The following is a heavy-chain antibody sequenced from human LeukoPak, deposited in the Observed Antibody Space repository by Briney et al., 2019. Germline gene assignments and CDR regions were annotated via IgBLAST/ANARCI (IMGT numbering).Heavy chain of an antibody. Sequence: SETLSLTCTVSGGSISSGDYYWSWIRQPPGKGLEWIGNIYYSGSTYYNPSLKSRVTISVDTSKNQFSLKLSSVTAADTAVYYCARDIGRITLVRGVIITPVWGQGTRVTVSS. CDR2: IYYSGST. CDR3: ARDIGRITLVRGVIITPV. J-gene: IGHJ3*01. V-gene: IGHV4-30-4*01. CDR1: GGSISSGDYY. D-gene: IGHD3-10*01.